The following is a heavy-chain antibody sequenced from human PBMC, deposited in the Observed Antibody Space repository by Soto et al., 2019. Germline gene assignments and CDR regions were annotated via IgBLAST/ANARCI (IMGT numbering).Heavy chain of an antibody. CDR2: IYYSGST. CDR1: GGSISSGGYY. Sequence: QVQLQESGPGLVKPSQTLSLTCTVSGGSISSGGYYWSWIRQHPGKGLEWIGYIYYSGSTYYNPSLKSRVTISVDTSKNQFSLKRSAVTAADTAVYYCARVRSLDGSGVRVDPWGQGTLVTVSS. CDR3: ARVRSLDGSGVRVDP. D-gene: IGHD3-10*01. J-gene: IGHJ5*02. V-gene: IGHV4-31*03.